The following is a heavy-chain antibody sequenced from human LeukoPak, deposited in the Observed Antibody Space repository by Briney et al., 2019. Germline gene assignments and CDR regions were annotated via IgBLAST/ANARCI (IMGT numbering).Heavy chain of an antibody. CDR1: GYSFTSYG. Sequence: GASRKFSSKVSGYSFTSYGIGWVRQMPGKGLEWMGSIYPGDTDTIYSPSCQGQVTISADKSNSTAYLQWSSLKASDTAMYYCARHITSQGWFDPWGQGTLVTVSS. J-gene: IGHJ5*02. CDR3: ARHITSQGWFDP. CDR2: IYPGDTDT. D-gene: IGHD1-14*01. V-gene: IGHV5-51*01.